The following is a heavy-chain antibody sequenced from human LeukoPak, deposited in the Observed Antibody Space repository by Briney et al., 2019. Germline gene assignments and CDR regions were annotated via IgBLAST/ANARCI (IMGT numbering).Heavy chain of an antibody. CDR3: AKDQDYYASSGYYYQGYYFDY. Sequence: GESLRLSCAASGFTFSSYGMGWVRQAPGKGREWVSAISGSGGSTYYADSVKGRSTISRQNSKNPLYLQMNSLRAEDTAVYYCAKDQDYYASSGYYYQGYYFDYWGQGTLVTVSS. CDR2: ISGSGGST. D-gene: IGHD3-22*01. V-gene: IGHV3-23*01. J-gene: IGHJ4*02. CDR1: GFTFSSYG.